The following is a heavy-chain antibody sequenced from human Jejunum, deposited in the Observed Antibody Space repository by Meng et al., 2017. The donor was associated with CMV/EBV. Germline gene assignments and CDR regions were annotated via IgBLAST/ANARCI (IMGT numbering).Heavy chain of an antibody. Sequence: VLLQGAVPGLVMPSETLPLTCTFSGGSINNYYWSWIRQSAGKGLEWIGRFYSSDTYNYHPSLNSRVTMSLDTSKKQFSLILSSVTAADTARYYCARGPGASTREGFDHWGLGTLVTVSS. J-gene: IGHJ4*02. CDR1: GGSINNYY. D-gene: IGHD1-26*01. V-gene: IGHV4-4*07. CDR3: ARGPGASTREGFDH. CDR2: FYSSDTY.